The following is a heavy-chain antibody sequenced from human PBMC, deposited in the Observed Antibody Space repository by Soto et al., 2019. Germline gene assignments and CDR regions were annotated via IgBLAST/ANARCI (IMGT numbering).Heavy chain of an antibody. Sequence: QVQLVQSGAEVKKPGASVKVSCKASGYTFTSYGISWVRQAPGQGLEWMGWISAYNGNTNYAQQLQGRVTMTTHTSTGVAYMELRSLRSDDTAVYYCARGRRGDAWSSLIDYWGQGTLVIVSS. J-gene: IGHJ4*02. CDR2: ISAYNGNT. D-gene: IGHD2-21*02. CDR3: ARGRRGDAWSSLIDY. V-gene: IGHV1-18*01. CDR1: GYTFTSYG.